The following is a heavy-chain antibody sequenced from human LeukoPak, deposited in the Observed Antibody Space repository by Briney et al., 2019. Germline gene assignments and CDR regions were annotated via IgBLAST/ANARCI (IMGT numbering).Heavy chain of an antibody. CDR3: ARPYALGGSGSYYRAKWFDP. CDR1: GGSINSYY. CDR2: IYYSGST. Sequence: PSETLSLTCTVSGGSINSYYWSWIRQPPGKGLEWIGYIYYSGSTNYNPSLKSRVTISVDTSKNQFSLKLSSVTAADTAVYYCARPYALGGSGSYYRAKWFDPWGQGTLVTVSS. V-gene: IGHV4-59*12. D-gene: IGHD3-10*01. J-gene: IGHJ5*02.